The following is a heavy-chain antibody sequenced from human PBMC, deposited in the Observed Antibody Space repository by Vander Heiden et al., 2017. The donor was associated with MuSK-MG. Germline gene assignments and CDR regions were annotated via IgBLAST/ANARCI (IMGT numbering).Heavy chain of an antibody. Sequence: GWIRQPPGKGLEWIGSIYYSGSTYYNPSLKSRVTISVDTSKNQFSLKLSSVTAADTAVYYCARSPADIVVVVAANDYWGQGTLVTVSS. CDR2: IYYSGST. CDR3: ARSPADIVVVVAANDY. V-gene: IGHV4-39*01. D-gene: IGHD2-15*01. J-gene: IGHJ4*02.